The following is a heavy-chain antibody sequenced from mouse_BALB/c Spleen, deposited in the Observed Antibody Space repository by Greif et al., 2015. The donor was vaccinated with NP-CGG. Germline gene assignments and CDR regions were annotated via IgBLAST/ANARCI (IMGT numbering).Heavy chain of an antibody. Sequence: EVKLVESGGGLVKPGGSLKLSCAASGFAFSSYDMSWVRQTPGKRLEWVATISSGGSYTYYPDSVKGRFTISRDNARNTLYLQMSSLRSEDTALYYCARHDYGNAMDYWGQGTSVTVSS. V-gene: IGHV5-9*02. CDR1: GFAFSSYD. CDR2: ISSGGSYT. CDR3: ARHDYGNAMDY. D-gene: IGHD2-1*01. J-gene: IGHJ4*01.